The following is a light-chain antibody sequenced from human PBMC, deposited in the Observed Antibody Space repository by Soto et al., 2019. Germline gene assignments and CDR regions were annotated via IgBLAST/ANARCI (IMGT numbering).Light chain of an antibody. CDR2: KAS. CDR1: QSISSW. J-gene: IGKJ1*01. CDR3: QQYNSYWT. V-gene: IGKV1-5*03. Sequence: DIQMTQSPSTLSASVGDRVTITCRASQSISSWLAWYQQKPGKAPKLLIYKASSLESRVPSRFSGSGAGTEFTLTISSLQPDDFATYYCQQYNSYWTFGQGNKVEIK.